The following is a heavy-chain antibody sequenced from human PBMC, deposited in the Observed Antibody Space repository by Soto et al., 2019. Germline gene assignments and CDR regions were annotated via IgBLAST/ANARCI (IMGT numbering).Heavy chain of an antibody. V-gene: IGHV1-2*02. CDR2: INPNSGGR. J-gene: IGHJ2*01. CDR1: GYTFTGYY. Sequence: ASVKVSCRASGYTFTGYYMHCLREARGQGVEWMGWINPNSGGRNYAQKFQGRVTMTRDTSISTAYMELSRLRSDDTAVYYCARDLYHYDGSAHPYRGRGTLFYVTS. CDR3: ARDLYHYDGSAHPY. D-gene: IGHD3-22*01.